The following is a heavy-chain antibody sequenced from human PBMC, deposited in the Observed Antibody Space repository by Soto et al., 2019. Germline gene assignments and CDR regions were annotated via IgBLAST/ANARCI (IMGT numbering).Heavy chain of an antibody. V-gene: IGHV3-23*01. CDR3: AKVLSPRIAAAGKLDY. D-gene: IGHD6-13*01. CDR2: ISGSGGST. CDR1: GFTFSSYA. Sequence: GGSLRLSCAASGFTFSSYAMSWVRQAPGKGLEWVSAISGSGGSTYYADSVKGRFTISRDNSKNTLYLQMNSLRAEDTAVYYCAKVLSPRIAAAGKLDYWGQGTLVTVSS. J-gene: IGHJ4*02.